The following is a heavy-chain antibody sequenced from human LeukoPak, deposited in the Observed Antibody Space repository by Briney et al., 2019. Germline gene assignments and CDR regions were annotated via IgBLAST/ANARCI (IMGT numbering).Heavy chain of an antibody. D-gene: IGHD2-15*01. J-gene: IGHJ4*02. V-gene: IGHV4-59*01. CDR3: ARETCSGGSCYLLDY. Sequence: SETLSLTCTVSGGSISSYYWSWIRQPPGKGLEWIGYIYYSGSTNYNPSLNSRVTISVDTSKNQFSLKLSSVTAADTAVYYCARETCSGGSCYLLDYWGQGTLVTVSS. CDR1: GGSISSYY. CDR2: IYYSGST.